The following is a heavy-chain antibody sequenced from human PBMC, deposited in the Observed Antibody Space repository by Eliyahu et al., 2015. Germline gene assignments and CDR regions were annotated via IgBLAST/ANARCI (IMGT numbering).Heavy chain of an antibody. CDR1: GGSISSSSYY. D-gene: IGHD2-21*02. CDR2: IYYSGST. J-gene: IGHJ4*02. Sequence: QLQLQESGPGLVKPSETLSLTCTVSGGSISSSSYYWGWXRQPPGKGLEWIGSIYYSGSTYYNPSLKSRVTISVDTSKNQFSLKLSSVTAADTAVYYCARDIVVCGGDCYFKPLDYWGQGTLVTVSS. CDR3: ARDIVVCGGDCYFKPLDY. V-gene: IGHV4-39*07.